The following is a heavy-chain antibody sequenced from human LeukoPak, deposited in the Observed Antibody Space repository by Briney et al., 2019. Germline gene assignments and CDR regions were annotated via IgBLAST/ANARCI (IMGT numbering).Heavy chain of an antibody. V-gene: IGHV3-66*01. CDR3: ARVSGSWTFDY. Sequence: GGSLRLSCAASGFTVSSNYMSWVRQAPGKGLEWVSVIYSGGSTYYADSVKGRFTISRDNSKNTLYPQMNSLRAEDTAVYYCARVSGSWTFDYWGQGTLVTVSS. CDR2: IYSGGST. CDR1: GFTVSSNY. J-gene: IGHJ4*02. D-gene: IGHD6-13*01.